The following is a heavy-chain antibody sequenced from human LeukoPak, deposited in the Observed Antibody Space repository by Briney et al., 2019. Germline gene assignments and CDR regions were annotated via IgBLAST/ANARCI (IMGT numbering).Heavy chain of an antibody. D-gene: IGHD2-8*01. CDR3: ARVTSRDCTNGVCQPAADY. J-gene: IGHJ4*02. Sequence: ASVKVSCKASGYTFTGFYMHWVRQAPGQGLEWMGWINPNSGGTNYAQKFQGRVTMTRATSISTAYMELSRLRSDDTAVYYCARVTSRDCTNGVCQPAADYWGQGTLVTVSS. CDR2: INPNSGGT. V-gene: IGHV1-2*02. CDR1: GYTFTGFY.